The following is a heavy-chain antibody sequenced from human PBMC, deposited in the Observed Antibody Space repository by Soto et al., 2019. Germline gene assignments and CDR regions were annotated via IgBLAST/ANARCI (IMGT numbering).Heavy chain of an antibody. Sequence: SGPTLVNPTQTLTLTCTFSGFSLSTSGVGVGWIRQPPGKALEWLARIDWDDDKYYSTSLKTRLTISKDTSKNQVVLTMTNMDPVDTATYYCARIILGGYYYGMDVWGQGTTVTVSS. J-gene: IGHJ6*02. CDR2: IDWDDDK. V-gene: IGHV2-70*11. CDR1: GFSLSTSGVG. D-gene: IGHD1-26*01. CDR3: ARIILGGYYYGMDV.